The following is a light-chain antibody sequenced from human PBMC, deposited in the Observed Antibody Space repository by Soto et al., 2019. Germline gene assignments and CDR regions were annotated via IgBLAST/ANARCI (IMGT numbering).Light chain of an antibody. Sequence: EIVLTQSPATLSVSPGXRATLSCRASQSVXSNLAWYQQKPGQGPRLLIFGASTRVTNIPARFSGSGSGTEFTLTISSLQSEDFAVYYCQQYINWPPLTFGGGTKVEIK. J-gene: IGKJ4*01. V-gene: IGKV3-15*01. CDR3: QQYINWPPLT. CDR2: GAS. CDR1: QSVXSN.